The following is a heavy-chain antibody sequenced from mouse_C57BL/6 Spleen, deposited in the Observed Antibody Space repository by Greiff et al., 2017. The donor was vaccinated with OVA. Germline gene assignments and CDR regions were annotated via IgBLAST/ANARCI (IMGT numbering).Heavy chain of an antibody. Sequence: VQLQESGPELVKPGASVKISCKASGYAFSSSWMNWVKQRPGQGLEWIGRIYPGDGDTNYNGKFKGKATLTADKSSSTAYLQLSSLTSEDSAVYVYARGYYYEYWYFDDWGKGTPVTVSA. D-gene: IGHD2-4*01. CDR1: GYAFSSSW. CDR3: ARGYYYEYWYFDD. V-gene: IGHV1-82*01. CDR2: IYPGDGDT. J-gene: IGHJ1*03.